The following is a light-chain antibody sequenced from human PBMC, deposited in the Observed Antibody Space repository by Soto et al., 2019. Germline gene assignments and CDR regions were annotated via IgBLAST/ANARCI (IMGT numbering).Light chain of an antibody. CDR1: QSVSSN. Sequence: EIVMTQSPATLSVSPGERATLSCRASQSVSSNLAWYQQKPGQAPRLLIYGASTRATGIPARFSGSGSGTEFTLTICSLQSEDFAFYYCQQYNNWLYTFGQGTKLEIK. CDR3: QQYNNWLYT. J-gene: IGKJ2*01. CDR2: GAS. V-gene: IGKV3-15*01.